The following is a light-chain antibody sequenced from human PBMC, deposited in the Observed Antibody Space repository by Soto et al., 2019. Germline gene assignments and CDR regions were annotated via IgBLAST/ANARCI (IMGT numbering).Light chain of an antibody. Sequence: EIVLTQSPGTLSLSPGERATLSCRARPSVSSSYLAWYQQKPVQAPRLLIYGASSRATGIPDRFSGSGSGTDFTLTITRLEPEDFAVYYCQQCGSSPLTFGGGTKVEIK. J-gene: IGKJ4*01. CDR1: PSVSSSY. CDR3: QQCGSSPLT. CDR2: GAS. V-gene: IGKV3-20*01.